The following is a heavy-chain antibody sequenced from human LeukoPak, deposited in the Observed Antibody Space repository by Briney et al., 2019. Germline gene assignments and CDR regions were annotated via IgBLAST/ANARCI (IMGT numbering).Heavy chain of an antibody. Sequence: SETLSLTCAVHGGSFSGYYWSWIRQPPGKGLEWIGEINHSGSTNYNPSLKSRVTISVDTSKNQFSLKLSSVTAADTAVYYCAYRNLYYDFWSGRRGSWFDPWGQGTLVTVSS. CDR1: GGSFSGYY. CDR3: AYRNLYYDFWSGRRGSWFDP. D-gene: IGHD3-3*01. V-gene: IGHV4-34*01. CDR2: INHSGST. J-gene: IGHJ5*02.